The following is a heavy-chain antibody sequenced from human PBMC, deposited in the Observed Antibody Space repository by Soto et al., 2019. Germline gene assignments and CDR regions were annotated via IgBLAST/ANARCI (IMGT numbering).Heavy chain of an antibody. D-gene: IGHD2-8*01. CDR2: IDPTDSYT. J-gene: IGHJ5*02. CDR3: ARARAVSEYCSSGTCPYNWFDP. CDR1: GYTFTSYW. Sequence: GESLKISCKGSGYTFTSYWINWVRQMPGKGLEWMRRIDPTDSYTNYNPSFQGHVTISADKSLSTAYMELNSLRSEDTAVYFCARARAVSEYCSSGTCPYNWFDPWGQGTLVTVSS. V-gene: IGHV5-10-1*01.